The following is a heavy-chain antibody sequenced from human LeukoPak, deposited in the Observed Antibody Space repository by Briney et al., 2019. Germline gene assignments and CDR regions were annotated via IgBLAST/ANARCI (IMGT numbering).Heavy chain of an antibody. J-gene: IGHJ4*01. CDR1: GGSFSGYY. Sequence: SETLSLTCAVYGGSFSGYYWSWIRQPPGKGLEWIGEINHSGSTNYNPSLKSRVTISVDTSKNQFSLKLSSVTAADTAVYYCARDRSYDSGYFDYWGQGTLVTVSS. D-gene: IGHD5-12*01. CDR3: ARDRSYDSGYFDY. CDR2: INHSGST. V-gene: IGHV4-34*01.